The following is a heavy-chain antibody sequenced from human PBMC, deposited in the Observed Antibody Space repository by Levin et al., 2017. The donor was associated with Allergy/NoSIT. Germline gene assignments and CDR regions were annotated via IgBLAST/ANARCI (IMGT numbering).Heavy chain of an antibody. CDR2: ISAYNGNT. V-gene: IGHV1-18*01. D-gene: IGHD6-13*01. CDR1: GYTFTSYG. J-gene: IGHJ4*02. Sequence: ASVKVSCKASGYTFTSYGISWVRQAPGQGLEWMGWISAYNGNTNYAQKLQGRVTMTTDTSTSTAYMELRSLRSDDTAVYYCARDENSKYSSSWYVRFDYWGQGTLVTVSS. CDR3: ARDENSKYSSSWYVRFDY.